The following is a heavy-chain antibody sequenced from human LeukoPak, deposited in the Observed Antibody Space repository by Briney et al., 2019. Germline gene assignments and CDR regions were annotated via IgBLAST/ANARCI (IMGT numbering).Heavy chain of an antibody. CDR3: ARGHGGYYSDSSGPVDY. D-gene: IGHD3-22*01. V-gene: IGHV3-30*04. Sequence: GGSLRLSCAASGFIFSSYAMHWVRQAPGKGLEWVTVISDDGNKKHYADSVKGRFTISRDSAKNSLYLQMNSLRAEDTAVYYCARGHGGYYSDSSGPVDYWGQGTLVTVSS. J-gene: IGHJ4*02. CDR1: GFIFSSYA. CDR2: ISDDGNKK.